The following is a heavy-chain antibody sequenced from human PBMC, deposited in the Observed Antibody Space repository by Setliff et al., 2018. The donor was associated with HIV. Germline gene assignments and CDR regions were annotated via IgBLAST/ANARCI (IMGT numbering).Heavy chain of an antibody. CDR2: INHSGIS. Sequence: PSETLSLTCTVSGGSISSSSYYWGWIRQPPGKGLEWIGEINHSGISNFNPSLKSRVTIPVDTPKNQFSLILSSVTAADTAVYYCARGGGFWSGQLDYWGQGTLVTVSS. V-gene: IGHV4-39*07. D-gene: IGHD3-3*01. CDR1: GGSISSSSYY. J-gene: IGHJ4*02. CDR3: ARGGGFWSGQLDY.